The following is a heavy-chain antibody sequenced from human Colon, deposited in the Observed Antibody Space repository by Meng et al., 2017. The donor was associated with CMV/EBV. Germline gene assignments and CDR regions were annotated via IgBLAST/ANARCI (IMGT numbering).Heavy chain of an antibody. Sequence: GGPLRLSCQGSGYKFSNYWIAWVRQMPGKGLELMGLISPGDSEIRYSPSFRGQVTISVDKSINTAYLQWSSLKASDTGIYYCARREPGSYFTWGQGTPVTVSS. J-gene: IGHJ5*02. CDR2: ISPGDSEI. D-gene: IGHD1-26*01. CDR1: GYKFSNYW. CDR3: ARREPGSYFT. V-gene: IGHV5-51*01.